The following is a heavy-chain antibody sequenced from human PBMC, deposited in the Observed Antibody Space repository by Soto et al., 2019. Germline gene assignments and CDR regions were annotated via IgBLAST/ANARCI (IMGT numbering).Heavy chain of an antibody. Sequence: GGSLRLSCAASGFSFSNYAMNWVRQAPGKGLEWVSGISGGGGGTYYADSVKGRFIISRDNSKNTVYLQMNSLRDEDTAFYYWAKDSFADRKKFIFASWGQEPLFTVSS. CDR1: GFSFSNYA. V-gene: IGHV3-23*01. CDR3: AKDSFADRKKFIFAS. CDR2: ISGGGGGT. J-gene: IGHJ4*02. D-gene: IGHD3-10*01.